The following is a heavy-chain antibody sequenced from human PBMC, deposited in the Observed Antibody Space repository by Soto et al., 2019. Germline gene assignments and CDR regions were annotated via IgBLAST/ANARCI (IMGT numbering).Heavy chain of an antibody. CDR2: ISAYNGTA. D-gene: IGHD1-1*01. J-gene: IGHJ5*01. V-gene: IGHV1-18*01. Sequence: ASVKVSCKASGYTYTSYGISWVRQAPGQGLEWMGWISAYNGTANYAQKFQGRVTITADKSTSTAYMELSSLRSEDTAVYYCARVRQGCSANNCYFDPWGQGTQVTVSS. CDR3: ARVRQGCSANNCYFDP. CDR1: GYTYTSYG.